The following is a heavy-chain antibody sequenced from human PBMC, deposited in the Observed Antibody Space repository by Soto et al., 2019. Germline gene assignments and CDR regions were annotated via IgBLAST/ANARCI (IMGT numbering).Heavy chain of an antibody. J-gene: IGHJ4*02. CDR2: INAGNGNT. Sequence: ASAKVSCKASGYTFTSYAMHWVRQAPGQRLEWMGWINAGNGNTKYSQKFQGRVTITRDTSASTAYMELSSPRSEDTAVYYCARRTAAAGSFDYWGQGTLVTVSS. D-gene: IGHD6-13*01. CDR1: GYTFTSYA. CDR3: ARRTAAAGSFDY. V-gene: IGHV1-3*01.